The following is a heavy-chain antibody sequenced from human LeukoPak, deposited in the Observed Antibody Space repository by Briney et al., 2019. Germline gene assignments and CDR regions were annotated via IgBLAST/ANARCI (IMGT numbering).Heavy chain of an antibody. CDR2: IYHSGST. J-gene: IGHJ4*02. Sequence: PSQTLSLTCTVSGGSISSGGYYWSWIRQPPGKGLEWIGYIYHSGSTYYNPSLKSRVTISVDRSKNQFSLKLSSVTAADTAVYYCARSVLRDYFDYWGQGTLVTVSS. CDR3: ARSVLRDYFDY. D-gene: IGHD2-15*01. V-gene: IGHV4-30-2*01. CDR1: GGSISSGGYY.